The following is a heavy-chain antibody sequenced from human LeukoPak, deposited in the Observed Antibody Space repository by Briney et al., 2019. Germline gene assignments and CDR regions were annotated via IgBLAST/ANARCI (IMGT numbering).Heavy chain of an antibody. D-gene: IGHD1-26*01. Sequence: SETLSLTCTVSGGSISSGGYYWNWIRQHPGKGLEWIGYIFYSGSTYYNPSLKSRLTISVDTSKNQFSLKLSSVTAADTAVYYCARERGVGVTSWYYYYGMDVWGQGTTVTVSS. V-gene: IGHV4-31*03. CDR1: GGSISSGGYY. CDR2: IFYSGST. CDR3: ARERGVGVTSWYYYYGMDV. J-gene: IGHJ6*02.